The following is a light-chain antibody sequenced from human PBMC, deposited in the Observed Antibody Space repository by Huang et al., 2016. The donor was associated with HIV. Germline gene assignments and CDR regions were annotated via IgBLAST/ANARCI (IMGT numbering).Light chain of an antibody. Sequence: EIVMTQSPATLSVSPGERATLSCRASQSVSSNLAWYQQKLGQAPRLLIYGASTRATGIPARCSGSGSGTKFTLTISSLQSEDFALYYCQQYDNWPPEYTFGQGTKLEIK. CDR3: QQYDNWPPEYT. V-gene: IGKV3-15*01. J-gene: IGKJ2*01. CDR1: QSVSSN. CDR2: GAS.